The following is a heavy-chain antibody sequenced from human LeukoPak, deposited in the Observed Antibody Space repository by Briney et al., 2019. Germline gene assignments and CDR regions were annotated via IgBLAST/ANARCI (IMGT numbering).Heavy chain of an antibody. V-gene: IGHV1-18*01. D-gene: IGHD6-13*01. CDR1: GYTFTSYG. Sequence: ASVKVSCKASGYTFTSYGISWVRQAPGQGLEWMGWISGYNGKTNYAQKLQGRVTMTTDTSTSTAYMELRSLRSDDTAVYYCARETFSSSWIAFDYWGQGTLVTVSS. CDR2: ISGYNGKT. J-gene: IGHJ4*02. CDR3: ARETFSSSWIAFDY.